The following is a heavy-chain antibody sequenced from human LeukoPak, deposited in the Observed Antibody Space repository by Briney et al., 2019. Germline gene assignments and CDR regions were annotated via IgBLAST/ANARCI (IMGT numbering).Heavy chain of an antibody. CDR3: ARDRAAASQGDYYYYGMAV. CDR2: IYYSGST. D-gene: IGHD6-13*01. CDR1: GGSISSYY. J-gene: IGHJ6*02. V-gene: IGHV4-59*01. Sequence: SETLSLTCTVSGGSISSYYWSWIRQPPGKGLEWIGYIYYSGSTNYNPSLKSRVTISVDTSKNQFSLKLSSVTAADTAVYYCARDRAAASQGDYYYYGMAVWGQGTTVTVSS.